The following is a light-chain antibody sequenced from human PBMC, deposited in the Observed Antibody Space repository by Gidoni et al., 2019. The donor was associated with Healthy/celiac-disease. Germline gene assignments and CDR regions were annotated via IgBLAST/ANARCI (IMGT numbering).Light chain of an antibody. CDR1: QSVSSY. CDR3: QQRSNWPGT. J-gene: IGKJ2*01. Sequence: EIVLTQSPATLSLSPGERATLSCRASQSVSSYLAWYQQKPGQAPRLLIYDASNRATGIPARFSGSGSGTDFTLTISSLEPEDFAVYYCQQRSNWPGTVGQXTKLEIK. V-gene: IGKV3-11*01. CDR2: DAS.